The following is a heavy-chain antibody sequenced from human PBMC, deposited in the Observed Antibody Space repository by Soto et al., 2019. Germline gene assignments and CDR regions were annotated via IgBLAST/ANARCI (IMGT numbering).Heavy chain of an antibody. J-gene: IGHJ5*02. CDR1: GGSFIGYY. Sequence: QVQLQQWGAGLLKPSETLSLTCAVYGGSFIGYYWSWIRQPPGKGLEWIGEINHSGSTNYNPSLKSRVTISVDTSKNQFSLRLSSVTAADTAVYYCANRTFDPLGQGTLVTVSS. CDR3: ANRTFDP. CDR2: INHSGST. V-gene: IGHV4-34*01.